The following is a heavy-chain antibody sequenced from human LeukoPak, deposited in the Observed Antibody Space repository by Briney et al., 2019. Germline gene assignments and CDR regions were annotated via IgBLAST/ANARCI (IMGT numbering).Heavy chain of an antibody. J-gene: IGHJ3*01. V-gene: IGHV2-5*08. Sequence: TLSLTCTVSGGTISSYYWNWIRQPPGKALEWLALIYWDDDKRYNPSLKSRLTITKDTSKNQVVLTLTNMDPVDTGTYYCAHSGTVTSPHDAFDVWGQGTMVTVSS. D-gene: IGHD4-17*01. CDR3: AHSGTVTSPHDAFDV. CDR2: IYWDDDK. CDR1: GGTISSYYW.